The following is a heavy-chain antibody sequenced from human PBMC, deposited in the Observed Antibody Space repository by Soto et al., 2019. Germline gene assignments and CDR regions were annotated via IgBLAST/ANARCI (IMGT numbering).Heavy chain of an antibody. J-gene: IGHJ2*01. CDR2: ISGSGGST. CDR1: GFTFSSYA. D-gene: IGHD4-17*01. CDR3: ATRYYGWYFYL. V-gene: IGHV3-23*01. Sequence: EVQLLESGGGLVQPGGSLRLSCAASGFTFSSYAMSWVRQAPGKGLEWVSAISGSGGSTYYADSVKGRFTISRDNYNNTLYRQMNSLRAEDTAVYYCATRYYGWYFYLLGRGTLVTVSS.